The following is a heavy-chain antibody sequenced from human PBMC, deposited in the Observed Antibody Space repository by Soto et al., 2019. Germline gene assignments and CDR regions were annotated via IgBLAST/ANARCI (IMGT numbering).Heavy chain of an antibody. CDR2: ISYDGSNK. CDR1: GFTFSSYG. CDR3: AKDLSYCTGDSCYSFES. J-gene: IGHJ4*02. V-gene: IGHV3-30*18. D-gene: IGHD2-8*02. Sequence: QVQLVESGGGVVQPGGSLRLSCAASGFTFSSYGMHWVRQAPGKGLEWVAVISYDGSNKYYADSVKGRFTISRDDSTNTLYLHMNSLRAEDTAIYHCAKDLSYCTGDSCYSFESWGQGTQVTVSS.